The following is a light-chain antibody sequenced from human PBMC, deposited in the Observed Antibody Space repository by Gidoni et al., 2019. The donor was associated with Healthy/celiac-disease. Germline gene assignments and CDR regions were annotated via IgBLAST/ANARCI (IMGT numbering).Light chain of an antibody. CDR1: QSVSSSY. Sequence: ELVFAQSPGSLSLSPGARATLSCRASQSVSSSYLDWYQHKPVQAPRLLIYCAPCRDTGLPDRFRVSWSGTDFTLTISRLQPEDFAVYYCQQYGSSPRTFGQGTKVEIK. V-gene: IGKV3-20*01. J-gene: IGKJ1*01. CDR3: QQYGSSPRT. CDR2: CAP.